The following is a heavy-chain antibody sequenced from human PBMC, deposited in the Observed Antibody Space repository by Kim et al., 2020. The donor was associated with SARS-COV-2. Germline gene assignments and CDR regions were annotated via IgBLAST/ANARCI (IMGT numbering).Heavy chain of an antibody. V-gene: IGHV4-59*13. D-gene: IGHD6-13*01. J-gene: IGHJ5*02. CDR3: ARDSSSWYRGWFDP. CDR2: IYYSGST. Sequence: SETLSLTCTVSGGSISSYYWSWIRQPPGKGLEWIGYIYYSGSTNYNPSLKSRVTISVDTSKNQFSLKLSSVTAADTAVYYCARDSSSWYRGWFDPWGQGTLVTVSS. CDR1: GGSISSYY.